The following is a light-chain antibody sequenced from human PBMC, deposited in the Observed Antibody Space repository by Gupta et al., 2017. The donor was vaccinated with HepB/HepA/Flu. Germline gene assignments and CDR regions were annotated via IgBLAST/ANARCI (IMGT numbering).Light chain of an antibody. J-gene: IGLJ2*01. Sequence: SSELTQLPPVFVSPGQTASITCSGDKLGDKYACWYQQKPGQSPVLIMYQDSKRPSGIPERFSGSNSGNTATLTMSGTQAMDEADYCCQAWDSSTVVFGGGTKLTVL. CDR2: QDS. CDR3: QAWDSSTVV. CDR1: KLGDKY. V-gene: IGLV3-1*01.